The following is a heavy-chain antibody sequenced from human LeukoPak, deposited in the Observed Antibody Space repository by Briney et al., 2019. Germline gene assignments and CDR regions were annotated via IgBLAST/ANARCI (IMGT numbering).Heavy chain of an antibody. J-gene: IGHJ4*02. CDR1: GGSISSYY. Sequence: SETLSLTCTVSGGSISSYYWSWIRQPPGKGLEWIGYIYYSGSTDYNPSLKSRVSISVDTSKNQFSLKLSSVTAAYTAVYYCARGFPHGGYVWPIDYWGQGTLVTVSS. D-gene: IGHD3-16*01. CDR2: IYYSGST. V-gene: IGHV4-59*01. CDR3: ARGFPHGGYVWPIDY.